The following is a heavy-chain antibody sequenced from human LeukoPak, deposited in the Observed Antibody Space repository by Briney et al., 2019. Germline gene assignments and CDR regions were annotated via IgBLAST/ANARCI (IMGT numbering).Heavy chain of an antibody. Sequence: GRSLRLSCAASGFTFSDYAMTWVRQAPGKGLECVSAISGSGGSTYFADSVKGRCTVSRDNSRNTVYLQVNSLTGEDTAVYYCAKGPSFGDSYFDYWGQGTLVTVSS. CDR1: GFTFSDYA. CDR3: AKGPSFGDSYFDY. D-gene: IGHD3-10*01. CDR2: ISGSGGST. J-gene: IGHJ4*02. V-gene: IGHV3-23*01.